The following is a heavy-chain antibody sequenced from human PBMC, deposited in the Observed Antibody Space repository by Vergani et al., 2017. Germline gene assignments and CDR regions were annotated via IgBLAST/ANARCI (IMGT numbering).Heavy chain of an antibody. CDR1: GYTFTSYY. CDR3: TGGWYYVSIAYWAY. J-gene: IGHJ4*02. D-gene: IGHD3-22*01. V-gene: IGHV1-46*03. Sequence: QVQLVQSGAEVKKPGASVKVSCKASGYTFTSYYMHWVRQAPGQGLEWMGIINPSGGSTSYAQKFQGRVTITRDTSTRTVYMELSSLGSEDTAVYYCTGGWYYVSIAYWAYWVQGTLVTV. CDR2: INPSGGST.